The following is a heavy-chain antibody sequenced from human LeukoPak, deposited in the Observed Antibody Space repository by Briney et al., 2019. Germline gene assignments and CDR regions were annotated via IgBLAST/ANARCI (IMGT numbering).Heavy chain of an antibody. CDR1: GFTFSSYG. D-gene: IGHD3-10*01. J-gene: IGHJ4*02. CDR3: ARDGNVTMVRGAPTVNYYFDY. V-gene: IGHV3-30*03. CDR2: ISYDGSNK. Sequence: QPGGSLRLSCAASGFTFSSYGMHWVRQAPGKGLEWVAVISYDGSNKFYADSVKGRFTISRDNSKNTLYLQMNSLRAEDTAVYYCARDGNVTMVRGAPTVNYYFDYWGQGTLVTVSS.